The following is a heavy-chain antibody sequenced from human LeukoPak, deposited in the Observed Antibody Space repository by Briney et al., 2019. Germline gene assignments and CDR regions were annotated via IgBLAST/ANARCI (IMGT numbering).Heavy chain of an antibody. CDR3: ARDHSSGWYSDYFDY. D-gene: IGHD6-19*01. Sequence: GGSLRLSCAASGFTLSTYAMSWVRQAPGKGLEWVAVISYDGSNKYYADSVKGRFTISRDNSKNTLYLQMNSLRAEDTAVYYCARDHSSGWYSDYFDYWGQGTLVTVSS. V-gene: IGHV3-30*03. CDR2: ISYDGSNK. J-gene: IGHJ4*02. CDR1: GFTLSTYA.